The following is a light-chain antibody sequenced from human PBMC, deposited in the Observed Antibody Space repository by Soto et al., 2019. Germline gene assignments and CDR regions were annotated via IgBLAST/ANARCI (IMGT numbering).Light chain of an antibody. CDR2: EVI. Sequence: QSALGQPPSASGSPGQSVTISCTGTSSDVGGYNYVSWYQQHPGKAPKLMIYEVITRPSGVPDRFSGSKSGNTASLTVSGLQAEDDSDYYCSSYAGSNNVVFGGGTKLTVL. V-gene: IGLV2-8*01. CDR1: SSDVGGYNY. J-gene: IGLJ2*01. CDR3: SSYAGSNNVV.